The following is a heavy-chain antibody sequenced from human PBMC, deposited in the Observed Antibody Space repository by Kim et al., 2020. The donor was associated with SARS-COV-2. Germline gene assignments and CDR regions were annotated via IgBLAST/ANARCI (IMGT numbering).Heavy chain of an antibody. V-gene: IGHV3-72*01. CDR1: GFTFSDYY. CDR3: ARGRNSFDY. J-gene: IGHJ4*02. D-gene: IGHD4-4*01. CDR2: SRNKANSYTT. Sequence: GGSLRLSCAASGFTFSDYYMDWVRQAPGKGLEWVGRSRNKANSYTTEYAASVKGRFSISRDDSKNSLYLEMNSLKTEDTAVYYCARGRNSFDYWGQGTL.